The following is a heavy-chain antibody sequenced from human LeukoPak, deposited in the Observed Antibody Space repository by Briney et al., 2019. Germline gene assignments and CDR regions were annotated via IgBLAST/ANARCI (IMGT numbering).Heavy chain of an antibody. CDR2: LNPNSGGT. J-gene: IGHJ4*02. V-gene: IGHV1-2*02. Sequence: ASVKVSCKASGYTFTGYYILWVRQAPGQGLEWMGWLNPNSGGTYYPQKFQGRVTMTRDTSISTAYIELSRLRSDDTAVYYCARGRRILVGDTNAGDYFDYWGQGTLVTVSS. D-gene: IGHD1-26*01. CDR3: ARGRRILVGDTNAGDYFDY. CDR1: GYTFTGYY.